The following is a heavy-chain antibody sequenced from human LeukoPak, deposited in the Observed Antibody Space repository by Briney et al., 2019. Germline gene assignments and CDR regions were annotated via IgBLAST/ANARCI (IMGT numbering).Heavy chain of an antibody. CDR1: GLIVSNNY. CDR2: LYIGGNT. D-gene: IGHD1-20*01. Sequence: RTGGSLRLSCAASGLIVSNNYMNWVRQAPGKGLEWVSALYIGGNTYYADSVRGRFTISRDNSKNTLYPQMNSLRAEDTAIYYCTTTAGYNYGQYWGQGTLVTVSS. CDR3: TTTAGYNYGQY. J-gene: IGHJ4*02. V-gene: IGHV3-53*01.